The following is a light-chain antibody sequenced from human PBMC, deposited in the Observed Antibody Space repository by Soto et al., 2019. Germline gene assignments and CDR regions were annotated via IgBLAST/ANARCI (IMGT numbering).Light chain of an antibody. CDR2: DAS. CDR3: QQYNNWPRT. V-gene: IGKV3D-15*01. CDR1: QSVSSSY. Sequence: EIVLTQSPGTLSLSPGERATLSCRASQSVSSSYLAWYQQKPGQAPRLLIHDASNRATGIPARFSGSGSGTEFTLTISSLQSEDFAVYYCQQYNNWPRTFGQGTKVDIK. J-gene: IGKJ1*01.